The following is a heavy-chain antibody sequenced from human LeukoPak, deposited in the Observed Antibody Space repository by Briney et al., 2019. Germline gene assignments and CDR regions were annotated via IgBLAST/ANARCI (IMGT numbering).Heavy chain of an antibody. CDR1: GFTFSNSA. CDR3: AKVKVVGYSTFDY. J-gene: IGHJ4*02. D-gene: IGHD3-22*01. CDR2: FTRNDETT. V-gene: IGHV3-23*01. Sequence: PGGSLRLSCAASGFTFSNSAMSWVRQAPGKGLEWVSGFTRNDETTSYADSVKGRFTISRDNPRDTLYLQMNSLTAEDTAVYYCAKVKVVGYSTFDYWGQGTLVTVSP.